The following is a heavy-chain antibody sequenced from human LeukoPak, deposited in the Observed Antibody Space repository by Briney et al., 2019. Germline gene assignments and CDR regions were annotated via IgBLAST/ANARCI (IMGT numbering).Heavy chain of an antibody. CDR1: GGSISSYY. Sequence: SETLSLTCTVSGGSISSYYWSWIRQPPGKGLDWIGYIYYSGSTNYNPSLKSRVTISVDTSKNQFSLKLSSVTAADTAVYYCARLFGDTAMVIDYWGQGTLVTVSS. CDR3: ARLFGDTAMVIDY. CDR2: IYYSGST. J-gene: IGHJ4*02. V-gene: IGHV4-59*08. D-gene: IGHD5-18*01.